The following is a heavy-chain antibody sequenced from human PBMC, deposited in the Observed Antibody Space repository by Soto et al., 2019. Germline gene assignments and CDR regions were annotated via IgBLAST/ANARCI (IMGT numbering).Heavy chain of an antibody. CDR2: IYWDDDK. Sequence: QITLKESGPTLVKPTQTLTLTCTFSGFSLSTTGVGVGWILQPPGKALEWLALIYWDDDKRYNPSLKSRLTITKDTSKNQVVLTMTNMAPGDTATYYCVQSLCGGECLQSYSSHSYYGLDVWGQGTTVTVSS. V-gene: IGHV2-5*02. CDR1: GFSLSTTGVG. D-gene: IGHD2-21*01. J-gene: IGHJ6*02. CDR3: VQSLCGGECLQSYSSHSYYGLDV.